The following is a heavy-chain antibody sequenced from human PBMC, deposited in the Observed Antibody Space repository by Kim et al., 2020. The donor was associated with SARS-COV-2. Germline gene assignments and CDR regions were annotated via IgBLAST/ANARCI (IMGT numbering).Heavy chain of an antibody. V-gene: IGHV1-69*01. Sequence: NYAQRFQGRVTITADESTSTAYMELSSLRSEDTAVYYCATIRWRTYYFDYWGQGTLVTVSS. D-gene: IGHD3-3*02. CDR3: ATIRWRTYYFDY. J-gene: IGHJ4*02.